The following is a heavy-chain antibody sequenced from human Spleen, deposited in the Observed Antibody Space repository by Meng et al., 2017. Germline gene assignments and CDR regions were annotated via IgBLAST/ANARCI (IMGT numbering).Heavy chain of an antibody. CDR1: GGSISTRDW. CDR3: ARNLVGSSLDY. D-gene: IGHD1-14*01. Sequence: QVQLQEPGPGLVKPSGTLSLTCAFSGGSISTRDWWTWVRQPPGKGLEWIGEIYHSGRANYIPTLKSRVTISVDKSKNQFSLDLRSVIAADTAVYFCARNLVGSSLDYWGQGTLVTVSS. V-gene: IGHV4-4*02. CDR2: IYHSGRA. J-gene: IGHJ4*02.